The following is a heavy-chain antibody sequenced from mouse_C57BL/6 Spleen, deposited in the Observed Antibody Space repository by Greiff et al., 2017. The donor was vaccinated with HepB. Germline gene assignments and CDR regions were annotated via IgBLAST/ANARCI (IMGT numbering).Heavy chain of an antibody. D-gene: IGHD1-1*01. Sequence: QVQLQQPGTELVKPGASVKLSCKASGYTFTSYWMHWVKQRPGQGLEWIGNINPSNGGTNYNEKFKSKATLTVDKSSSTAYMQLSSLTSEDSAVYDCARSGLLLRGYFDYWGQGTTLTVSS. V-gene: IGHV1-53*01. CDR2: INPSNGGT. J-gene: IGHJ2*01. CDR3: ARSGLLLRGYFDY. CDR1: GYTFTSYW.